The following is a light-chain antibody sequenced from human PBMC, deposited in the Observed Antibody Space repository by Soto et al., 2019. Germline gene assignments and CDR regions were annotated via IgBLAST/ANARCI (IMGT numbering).Light chain of an antibody. J-gene: IGKJ1*01. CDR2: GAS. CDR1: QSVRSN. V-gene: IGKV3-15*01. CDR3: RQYNDWPPT. Sequence: EIVMKQSPATLSASPGERATLSCRASQSVRSNLAWYQQKPGQAPRLLIYGASTRATGIPARFSGSGSGTEFTLSIGSLQSEDFAVYYCRQYNDWPPTFGQGTKVDIK.